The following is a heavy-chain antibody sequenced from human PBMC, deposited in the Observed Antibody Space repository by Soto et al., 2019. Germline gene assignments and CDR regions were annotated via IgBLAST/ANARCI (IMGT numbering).Heavy chain of an antibody. CDR2: IIPIFGTA. Sequence: SVKVSCKASGGTFSSYAISWVRQAPGQGLEWMGGIIPIFGTANYAQKFQGRVTITADESTSTAYMELSSLRSEDTAVYYCARAPPVDYYDSSGSNWFDPWGQGTLVTVS. D-gene: IGHD3-22*01. CDR1: GGTFSSYA. V-gene: IGHV1-69*13. CDR3: ARAPPVDYYDSSGSNWFDP. J-gene: IGHJ5*02.